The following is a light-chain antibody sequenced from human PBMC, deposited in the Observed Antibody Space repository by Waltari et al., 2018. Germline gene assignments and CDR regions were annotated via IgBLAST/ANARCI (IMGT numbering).Light chain of an antibody. Sequence: EIVLTQSPGTLSLTPGERVTLSCRASETIHNAYLAWYQQTPGQAPRLLIFGNSTRATGIPARFSGSGSATDFTLTISRLEPEDFALYHCHYSGPSMWTFGQGTRVEIK. CDR3: HYSGPSMWT. CDR1: ETIHNAY. J-gene: IGKJ1*01. CDR2: GNS. V-gene: IGKV3-20*01.